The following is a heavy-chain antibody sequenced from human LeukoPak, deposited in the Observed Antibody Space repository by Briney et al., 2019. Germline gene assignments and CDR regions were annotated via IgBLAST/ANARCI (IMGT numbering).Heavy chain of an antibody. CDR3: AKDGAWLRFDD. Sequence: GGSLRLSCAASGFTFSSYGMHWVRQAPGKGLEWVAFIRYDGSNKYYADSVKGRFTISRDDSKNTLYLQMNNLRAEDTAVYYCAKDGAWLRFDDWGQGILVTVSS. CDR1: GFTFSSYG. V-gene: IGHV3-30*02. D-gene: IGHD5-12*01. J-gene: IGHJ4*02. CDR2: IRYDGSNK.